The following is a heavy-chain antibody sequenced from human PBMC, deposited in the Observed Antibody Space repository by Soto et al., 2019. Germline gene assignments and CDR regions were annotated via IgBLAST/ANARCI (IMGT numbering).Heavy chain of an antibody. CDR3: ARGHYDSSGYYFRPGDYFDY. D-gene: IGHD3-22*01. J-gene: IGHJ4*02. CDR2: INPSGGST. CDR1: GYTFTSYY. V-gene: IGHV1-46*01. Sequence: ASVKVSCKASGYTFTSYYMHWVRQAPGQGLEWMGIINPSGGSTSYAQKFQGRVTMTRDTSTSTVYMELSSLRSEDTAVYYCARGHYDSSGYYFRPGDYFDYWGQGTLVTVSS.